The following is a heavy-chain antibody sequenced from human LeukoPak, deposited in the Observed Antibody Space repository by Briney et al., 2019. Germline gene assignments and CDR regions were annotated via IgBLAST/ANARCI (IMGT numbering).Heavy chain of an antibody. CDR1: GGSFSGYY. V-gene: IGHV4-34*01. J-gene: IGHJ4*02. D-gene: IGHD3-3*01. CDR3: ASRPLQGSGPFDY. Sequence: SETLSLTCAVYGGSFSGYYWSWIRRPPGKGLEWIGEINHSGSTNYNPSLKSRVTISVDTSKNQFSLKLSSVTAADTAVYYCASRPLQGSGPFDYWGQGTLVTVSS. CDR2: INHSGST.